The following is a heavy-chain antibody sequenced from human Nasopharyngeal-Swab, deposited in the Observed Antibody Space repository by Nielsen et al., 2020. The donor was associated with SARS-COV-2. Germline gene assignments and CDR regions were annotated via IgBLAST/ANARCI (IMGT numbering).Heavy chain of an antibody. J-gene: IGHJ6*03. CDR3: AKNSGGVSSTWDILRGAYYSYYMDV. D-gene: IGHD6-6*01. V-gene: IGHV3-30*02. CDR1: GFSFSSYG. Sequence: GESLKISCAASGFSFSSYGIYWVRQAPGKGLEWVSFIWSNGNDKHYVDSVKGRFTISRDNSRNTLFLQMESLRAEDTAVYYCAKNSGGVSSTWDILRGAYYSYYMDVWGKGTTVIVSS. CDR2: IWSNGNDK.